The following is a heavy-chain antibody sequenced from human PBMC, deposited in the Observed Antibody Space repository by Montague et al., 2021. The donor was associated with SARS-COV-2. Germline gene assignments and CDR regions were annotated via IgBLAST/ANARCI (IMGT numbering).Heavy chain of an antibody. D-gene: IGHD3-10*01. Sequence: TLSLTCAVSGGSISSGGYPWNWIRQPPGKGLEWIGYIYHSGSTYYNPSLKSRVTISLDSSRNQFSLNLTSVTAADTAVYYCARGSMVRGGKVYYGVDVWGQGTTVTVSS. V-gene: IGHV4-30-2*01. CDR3: ARGSMVRGGKVYYGVDV. CDR2: IYHSGST. J-gene: IGHJ6*02. CDR1: GGSISSGGYP.